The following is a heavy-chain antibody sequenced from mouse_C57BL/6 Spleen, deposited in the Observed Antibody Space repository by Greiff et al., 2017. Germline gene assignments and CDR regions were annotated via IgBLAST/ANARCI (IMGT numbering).Heavy chain of an antibody. CDR1: GFNIQDYY. V-gene: IGHV14-1*01. CDR2: IDPEDGDT. J-gene: IGHJ4*01. Sequence: VHVKQSGAELVRPGASVKLSCTASGFNIQDYYMHWVKQRPEQGLEWIGRIDPEDGDTEYAPKFQGKATMTADTSSNTAYLQLSSLTSEDTAVYYCTTFLTGTGKNAMDYWGQGTSVTVSS. CDR3: TTFLTGTGKNAMDY. D-gene: IGHD4-1*01.